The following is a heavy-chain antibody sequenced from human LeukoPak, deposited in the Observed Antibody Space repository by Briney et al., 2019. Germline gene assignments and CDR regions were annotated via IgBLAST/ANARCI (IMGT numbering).Heavy chain of an antibody. V-gene: IGHV3-15*06. CDR2: IKNKNEGGAS. CDR3: TTGIDDEGGY. D-gene: IGHD3-3*02. J-gene: IGHJ4*02. Sequence: GGSLRLSCAASGFIFSQYSMNWVRQAPGKGLEWVGRIKNKNEGGASHYAASVKDRFSISRDDSRTTLFLQMNSLKIEDTGVYYCTTGIDDEGGYWGQGTQVTVSS. CDR1: GFIFSQYS.